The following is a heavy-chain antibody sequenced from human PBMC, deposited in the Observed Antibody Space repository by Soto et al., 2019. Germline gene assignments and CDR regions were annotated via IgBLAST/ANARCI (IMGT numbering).Heavy chain of an antibody. Sequence: QVQLVQSGAEVKKPGSSVRVSCKASGTIFSSYTISWVRQAPGQGLEWMGRIIPILGETNSAQKLQGRVTLTADKSTNTGYMELNSLRLEDTALYYCARGLGGRMDDWGQGTTVTVSS. CDR3: ARGLGGRMDD. V-gene: IGHV1-69*08. CDR2: IIPILGET. D-gene: IGHD3-16*01. CDR1: GTIFSSYT. J-gene: IGHJ6*02.